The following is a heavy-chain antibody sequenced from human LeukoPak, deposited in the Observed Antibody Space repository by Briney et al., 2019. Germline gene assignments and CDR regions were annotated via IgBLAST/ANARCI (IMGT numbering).Heavy chain of an antibody. D-gene: IGHD3-16*01. CDR3: ARRLSYDYYYMDV. V-gene: IGHV4-34*01. J-gene: IGHJ6*03. Sequence: PSETLSLTCAVYGGPFSGYYWSWIRQPPGKGLEWIGEINHSGSTNYNPSLKSRVTISVDTSKNQFSLKLSSVTAADTAVYYYARRLSYDYYYMDVWGKGTTVTISS. CDR2: INHSGST. CDR1: GGPFSGYY.